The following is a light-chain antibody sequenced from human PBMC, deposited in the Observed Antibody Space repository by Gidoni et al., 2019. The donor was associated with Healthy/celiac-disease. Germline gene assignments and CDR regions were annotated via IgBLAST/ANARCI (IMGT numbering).Light chain of an antibody. J-gene: IGKJ1*01. CDR1: QSVSSSY. V-gene: IGKV3-20*01. CDR2: GAS. Sequence: EIVLPQSPGPLSLSPGERATLSCRASQSVSSSYLAWYQKQPGQAPRLLIDGASSRATGIPDRFSGSGSGTDFTLTISRLEPDDFAVYYFQQYGSSPWTFGQGTKVEIK. CDR3: QQYGSSPWT.